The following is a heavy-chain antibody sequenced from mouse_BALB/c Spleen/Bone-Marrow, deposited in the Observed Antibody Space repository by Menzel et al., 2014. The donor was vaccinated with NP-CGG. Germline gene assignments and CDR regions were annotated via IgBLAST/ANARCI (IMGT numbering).Heavy chain of an antibody. J-gene: IGHJ3*01. CDR1: GYSITRDYA. CDR3: ARSSSYDYDVGFAY. CDR2: ISYSGST. V-gene: IGHV3-2*02. Sequence: EVQLQQSGPGLVKPSQSLSLPCIVTGYSITRDYAWNWIRQFPGNKLEWMGYISYSGSTTYNPSLESRISITRDTSKNQFFLQSNSVTTEDTATYYCARSSSYDYDVGFAYWGQGTLVTVSA. D-gene: IGHD2-4*01.